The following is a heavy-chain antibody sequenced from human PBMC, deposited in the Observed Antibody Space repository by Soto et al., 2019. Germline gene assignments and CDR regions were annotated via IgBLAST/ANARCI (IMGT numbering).Heavy chain of an antibody. CDR1: GYSFTSYW. Sequence: GESLKISCKGSGYSFTSYWIGWVRQMPGKGLEWMGIIYPGDSDTRYSPSFQGQVTISADKSISTAYLQWSSLKASDTAMYYCARGKRTGYSSSWYGRYYYYYMDVWGKGTTVTVSS. J-gene: IGHJ6*03. CDR2: IYPGDSDT. D-gene: IGHD6-13*01. V-gene: IGHV5-51*01. CDR3: ARGKRTGYSSSWYGRYYYYYMDV.